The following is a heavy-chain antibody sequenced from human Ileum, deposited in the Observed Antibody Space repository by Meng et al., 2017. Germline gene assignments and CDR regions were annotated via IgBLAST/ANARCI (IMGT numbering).Heavy chain of an antibody. Sequence: VPQLQAGVVVKRPGAPGKGSCKVSGYTLTELSMHWVRQAPGKGLEWMGGFDPEDGETIYAQKFQGRVTMTEDTSTDTAYMELSSLRSEDTAVYYCATVRAVTTMFDYWGQGTLVTVSS. CDR3: ATVRAVTTMFDY. CDR2: FDPEDGET. D-gene: IGHD4-17*01. CDR1: GYTLTELS. V-gene: IGHV1-24*01. J-gene: IGHJ4*02.